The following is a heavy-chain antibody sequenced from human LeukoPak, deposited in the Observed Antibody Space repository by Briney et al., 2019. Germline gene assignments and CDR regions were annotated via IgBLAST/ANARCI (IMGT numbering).Heavy chain of an antibody. Sequence: GGSLRLSCAASGFIFSSYAMSWVRQAPGKGLEWVSTISGSGGSTYYADSVKGRFTISRDNAKNSLYLQMNSLRAEDTAVYYCAQIYTYGSSQFDYWGQGTLVTVSS. CDR3: AQIYTYGSSQFDY. J-gene: IGHJ4*02. CDR2: ISGSGGST. V-gene: IGHV3-23*01. D-gene: IGHD5-18*01. CDR1: GFIFSSYA.